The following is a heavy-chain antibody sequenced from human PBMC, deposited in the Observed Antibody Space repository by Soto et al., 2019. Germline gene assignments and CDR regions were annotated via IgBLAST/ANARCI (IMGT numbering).Heavy chain of an antibody. Sequence: GGSLRLSCAASGFTFSSYWMSWVRQAPGKGLEWVANIKQDGSEKYYVDSVKGRFTISRDNAKNSLYLQMNSLRAEDTAVCYCASLHSGSYFHAFDIWCQGTMVTVSS. CDR2: IKQDGSEK. J-gene: IGHJ3*02. CDR1: GFTFSSYW. CDR3: ASLHSGSYFHAFDI. D-gene: IGHD1-26*01. V-gene: IGHV3-7*01.